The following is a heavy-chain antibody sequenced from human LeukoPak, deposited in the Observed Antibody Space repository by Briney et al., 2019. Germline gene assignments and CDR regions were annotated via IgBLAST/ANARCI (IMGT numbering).Heavy chain of an antibody. Sequence: PSETLSLTCSVSGGSISSGDYYWSWIRQPPGKGLEWIGYIYYSGSTYYNPSLKSRVTISVDTSKNQFSLKLSSVTAADTAVYYCAREGPGSYYSRNWFDPWGQGTLVTVSS. CDR2: IYYSGST. CDR1: GGSISSGDYY. CDR3: AREGPGSYYSRNWFDP. J-gene: IGHJ5*02. V-gene: IGHV4-30-4*08. D-gene: IGHD3-10*01.